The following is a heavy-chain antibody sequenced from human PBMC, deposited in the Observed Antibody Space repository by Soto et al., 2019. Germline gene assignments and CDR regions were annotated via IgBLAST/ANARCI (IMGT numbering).Heavy chain of an antibody. V-gene: IGHV3-7*01. Sequence: GGSLRLSCAASGFTFSSYWMSWVRQAPGKGLEWVANIKQDGSEKYYVDSVKGRFTISRDNAKNSLYLQMNSLRAEDTAVYYCASITVNYAFDIWGQGTMVTVSS. CDR3: ASITVNYAFDI. CDR2: IKQDGSEK. J-gene: IGHJ3*02. D-gene: IGHD4-17*01. CDR1: GFTFSSYW.